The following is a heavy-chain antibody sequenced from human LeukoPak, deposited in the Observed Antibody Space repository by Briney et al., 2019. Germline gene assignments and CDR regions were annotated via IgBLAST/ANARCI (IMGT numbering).Heavy chain of an antibody. V-gene: IGHV1-2*02. Sequence: ASVKVSCKASGYTFTGYYMYWVRLAPGQGLEWMGWINPNSGGTNYAQKFQGRVTMTRDTSISTAYMELSRLRSDDTAVYYCARFRPYGSGSYDYYYGMDVWGQGTTVTVSS. D-gene: IGHD3-10*01. J-gene: IGHJ6*02. CDR3: ARFRPYGSGSYDYYYGMDV. CDR2: INPNSGGT. CDR1: GYTFTGYY.